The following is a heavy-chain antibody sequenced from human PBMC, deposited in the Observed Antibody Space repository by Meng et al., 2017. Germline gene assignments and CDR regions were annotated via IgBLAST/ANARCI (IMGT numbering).Heavy chain of an antibody. V-gene: IGHV3-15*01. CDR3: TTIQAGYDFWSGTYYYYGMDV. CDR2: IKSKTDGGTT. D-gene: IGHD3-3*01. Sequence: GGSLRLSCAASGFTFCNAWMSWVRQAPGKGLEWVGRIKSKTDGGTTDYAAPVKGRFTISRDDSKNTLYLQMNSLKTEDTAVYYCTTIQAGYDFWSGTYYYYGMDVWGQGTTVTVSS. J-gene: IGHJ6*02. CDR1: GFTFCNAW.